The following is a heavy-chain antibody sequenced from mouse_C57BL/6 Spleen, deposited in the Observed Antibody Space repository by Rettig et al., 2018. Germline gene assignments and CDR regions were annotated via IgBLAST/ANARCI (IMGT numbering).Heavy chain of an antibody. D-gene: IGHD1-1*01. CDR3: TTLPYYYGSSYNV. CDR2: DT. V-gene: IGHV14-4*01. J-gene: IGHJ1*03. Sequence: DTEYASKFQGKATITADTSSNTAYLQLSSLTSEDTAVYYCTTLPYYYGSSYNVWGTGTTVTVSS.